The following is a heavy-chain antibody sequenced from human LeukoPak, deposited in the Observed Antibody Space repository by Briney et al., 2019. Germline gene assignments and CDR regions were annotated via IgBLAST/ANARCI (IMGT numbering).Heavy chain of an antibody. CDR2: ISSSSSYI. Sequence: GRSLRLACAASGFTFSSYSMNWVRQAPGKGLEWVSSISSSSSYIYYADSVKGRFTISRDNAKNSLYLQMNSLRAEDTAVYYCARDKDMVRGAKVFDYWGQGTLVTVSS. J-gene: IGHJ4*02. D-gene: IGHD3-10*01. CDR3: ARDKDMVRGAKVFDY. V-gene: IGHV3-21*01. CDR1: GFTFSSYS.